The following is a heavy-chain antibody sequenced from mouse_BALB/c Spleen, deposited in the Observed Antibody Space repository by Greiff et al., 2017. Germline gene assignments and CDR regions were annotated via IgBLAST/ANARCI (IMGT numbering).Heavy chain of an antibody. Sequence: EVKVVESGGGLVKPGGSLKLSCAASGFTFSDYYMYWVRQTPEKRLEWVATISDGGSYTYYPDSVKGRFTISRDNAKNNLYLQMSSLKSEDTAMYYCARAYRYDASWFAYWGQGTLVTVSA. CDR3: ARAYRYDASWFAY. CDR2: ISDGGSYT. CDR1: GFTFSDYY. V-gene: IGHV5-4*02. J-gene: IGHJ3*01. D-gene: IGHD2-14*01.